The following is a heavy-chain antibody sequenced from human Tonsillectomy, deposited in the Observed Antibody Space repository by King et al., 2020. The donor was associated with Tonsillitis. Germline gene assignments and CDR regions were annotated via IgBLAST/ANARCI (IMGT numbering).Heavy chain of an antibody. D-gene: IGHD3-16*01. CDR1: TFSVSNNY. CDR2: IYSDGDT. CDR3: ARLPQGGVGMDV. Sequence: VQLVESGGGLVQPGGSLRLSCAPSTFSVSNNYMNWVRQAPGKGLDWVSVIYSDGDTYYADSVKGRFTNSRDHSKNTLHLQMNSLRAEDTAVFYWARLPQGGVGMDVWGQGTTVTVSS. V-gene: IGHV3-66*04. J-gene: IGHJ6*02.